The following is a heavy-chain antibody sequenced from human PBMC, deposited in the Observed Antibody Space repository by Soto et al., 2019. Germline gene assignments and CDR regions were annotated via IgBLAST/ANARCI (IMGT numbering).Heavy chain of an antibody. D-gene: IGHD3-10*01. CDR2: IYYSGST. J-gene: IGHJ4*02. CDR3: ASRKSSPYFDY. CDR1: GGSIGSGGYY. Sequence: TSETLALTCTVSGGSIGSGGYYWSWIRQHPGKGLEWIGYIYYSGSTYYNPSLKSRVTISVDTSKNQFSLKLSSVTAADTAVYYCASRKSSPYFDYWGQGTLVTVSS. V-gene: IGHV4-30-4*08.